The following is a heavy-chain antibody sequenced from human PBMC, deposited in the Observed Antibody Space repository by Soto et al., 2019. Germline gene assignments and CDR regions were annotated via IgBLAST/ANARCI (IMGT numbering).Heavy chain of an antibody. V-gene: IGHV3-23*01. CDR3: AKASGSSGYILSDY. CDR2: ISGSGGST. CDR1: GFTFSSYA. J-gene: IGHJ4*02. D-gene: IGHD3-22*01. Sequence: EVQLLESGGGLVQPGGSLRLSCAASGFTFSSYAMSWVRQAPGKGLEWVSAISGSGGSTYYADSVKGRFTISRDNSKNALYRQMKSLRGEDTAVYYCAKASGSSGYILSDYWGQGTLVTVSS.